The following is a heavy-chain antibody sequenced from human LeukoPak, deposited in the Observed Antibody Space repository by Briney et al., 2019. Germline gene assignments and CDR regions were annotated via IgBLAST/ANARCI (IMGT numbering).Heavy chain of an antibody. Sequence: SETLSLTCAGYGGSFSGYYWSWIRQPPGKGLEWIGEINHSGSTNYNPSLKSRVTISVDTSKNQFSLKLSSVTAADTAVYYCARGPHTGVNYYDSSGYYYWGQGTLVTVSS. CDR3: ARGPHTGVNYYDSSGYYY. V-gene: IGHV4-34*01. D-gene: IGHD3-22*01. J-gene: IGHJ4*02. CDR1: GGSFSGYY. CDR2: INHSGST.